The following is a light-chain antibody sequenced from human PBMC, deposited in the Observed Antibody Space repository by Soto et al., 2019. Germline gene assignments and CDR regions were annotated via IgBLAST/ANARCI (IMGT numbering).Light chain of an antibody. J-gene: IGLJ1*01. CDR3: SSYTSSRTYV. CDR2: DVS. V-gene: IGLV2-14*01. CDR1: SSDVGGYNY. Sequence: QSALTQPASVSGSPGQSITISCTGTSSDVGGYNYVSWYQQHPGKAPKLIIYDVSNRPSVVSNRFSGSKSGNTASLTISGLQAEDEADYYCSSYTSSRTYVFGTGTKVTVL.